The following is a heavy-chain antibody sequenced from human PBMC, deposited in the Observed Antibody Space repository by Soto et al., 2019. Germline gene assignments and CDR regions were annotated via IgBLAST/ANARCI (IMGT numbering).Heavy chain of an antibody. D-gene: IGHD2-8*01. Sequence: PGGSLRLSCAASGFTFSSYAMHWVRQAPGKGLEWVAVISYGGSNKYYADSVKGRFTISRDNSKNTLYLQMNSLRAEDTAVYYCASRSATVLSLTYWGPGTQVTVSS. CDR1: GFTFSSYA. J-gene: IGHJ4*02. CDR2: ISYGGSNK. CDR3: ASRSATVLSLTY. V-gene: IGHV3-30-3*01.